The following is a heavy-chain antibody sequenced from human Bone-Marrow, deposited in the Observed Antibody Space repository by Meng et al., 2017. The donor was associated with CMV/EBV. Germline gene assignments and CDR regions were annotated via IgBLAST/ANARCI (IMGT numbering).Heavy chain of an antibody. D-gene: IGHD2-2*01. CDR3: ARTHCSSTSCSNYYYYGMDV. CDR2: INPSGGST. J-gene: IGHJ6*02. V-gene: IGHV1-46*01. CDR1: GYTFTSYY. Sequence: ASVKVSCKASGYTFTSYYMHWVRQAPGQGLEWMGIINPSGGSTSYAQKFQGRVTMTRDTSTSTVYMELSSLRSEDTAVYYCARTHCSSTSCSNYYYYGMDVWGQGTTFTVSS.